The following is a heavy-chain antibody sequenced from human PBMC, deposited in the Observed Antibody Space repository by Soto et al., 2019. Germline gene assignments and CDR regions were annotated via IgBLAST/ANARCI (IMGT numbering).Heavy chain of an antibody. Sequence: GGYLRLSCAASEFTFSSYWMHWVRQVPGKGLVWVSRINSDGSSTSYADSVKGRFTMSRDNAKNTLYLQMDSLRAEDTAVYYGVRDHLGYCSSASCYWFDPWGQGTLVTGSS. D-gene: IGHD2-15*01. J-gene: IGHJ5*02. CDR3: VRDHLGYCSSASCYWFDP. CDR1: EFTFSSYW. CDR2: INSDGSST. V-gene: IGHV3-74*01.